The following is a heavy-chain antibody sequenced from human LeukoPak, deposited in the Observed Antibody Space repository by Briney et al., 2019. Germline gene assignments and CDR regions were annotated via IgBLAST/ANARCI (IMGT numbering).Heavy chain of an antibody. J-gene: IGHJ4*02. D-gene: IGHD3-22*01. V-gene: IGHV3-43*01. CDR3: AKDIRPFRPIAYYYDSSGYLFDY. CDR2: ISWDGGST. Sequence: GGSLRLSCAASGITFDDYTMHWVRQAPGKGLEWVSLISWDGGSTYYADSVKGRFTISRDNSKNSLYLQMNSLRTEDTALYYCAKDIRPFRPIAYYYDSSGYLFDYWGQGTLVTVSS. CDR1: GITFDDYT.